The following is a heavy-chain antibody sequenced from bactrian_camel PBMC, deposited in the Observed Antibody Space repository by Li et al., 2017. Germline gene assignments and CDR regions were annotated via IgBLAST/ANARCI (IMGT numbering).Heavy chain of an antibody. J-gene: IGHJ4*01. CDR1: GFIFSIYA. V-gene: IGHV3S40*01. CDR3: ATVFLGYYPDY. CDR2: INSGGGGI. D-gene: IGHD2*01. Sequence: VQLVESGGGLVQPGGSLRLSCTASGFIFSIYAMSWVRQAPGKGLEWVSVINSGGGGINYAGGVEGRFTVSRDNAKNTVYLQMNSLKSEDTALYYCATVFLGYYPDYWGQGTQVTV.